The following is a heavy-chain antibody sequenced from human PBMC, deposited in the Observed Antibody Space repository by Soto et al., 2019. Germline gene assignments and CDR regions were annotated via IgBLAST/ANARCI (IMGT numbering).Heavy chain of an antibody. D-gene: IGHD3-10*01. CDR3: ASDEGRPFDY. J-gene: IGHJ4*02. Sequence: HPGGSLRLSCAASGFTFSSYGMHWVRQAPGKGLEWVAVIWYDGSNKYYVDSVKGRFTISRDNSKNTLYLQMNSLRAEDTAVYYCASDEGRPFDYWGQGTLVTVSS. V-gene: IGHV3-33*01. CDR1: GFTFSSYG. CDR2: IWYDGSNK.